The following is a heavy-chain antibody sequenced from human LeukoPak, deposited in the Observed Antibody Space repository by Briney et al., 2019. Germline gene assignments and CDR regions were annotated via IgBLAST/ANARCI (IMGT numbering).Heavy chain of an antibody. CDR1: GGSITAYY. CDR2: IYYTGNT. D-gene: IGHD2-21*02. J-gene: IGHJ5*02. CDR3: ASGSVVTALDH. Sequence: SETLSLTCAVPGGSITAYYWTWIRQPPGQALEWIGYIYYTGNTKYNPSLESRVTMSIDTSKNEFSLKIYSVNAADTAVYFCASGSVVTALDHCGQGTLVTVSS. V-gene: IGHV4-59*01.